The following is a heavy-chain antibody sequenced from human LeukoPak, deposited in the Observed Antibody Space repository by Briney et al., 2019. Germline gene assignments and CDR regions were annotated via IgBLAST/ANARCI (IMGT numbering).Heavy chain of an antibody. J-gene: IGHJ6*03. Sequence: AGGSLRLSCAASGFTFDDYGMSWVRQAPGKGLEWVSGINWNGGSTGYADSVKGRFTISRDNAKNSLYLQMNSLRAEDTAVYYCAKGDYADYYYYYMDVWGKGTTVTVSS. CDR3: AKGDYADYYYYYMDV. CDR1: GFTFDDYG. CDR2: INWNGGST. V-gene: IGHV3-20*04. D-gene: IGHD4-17*01.